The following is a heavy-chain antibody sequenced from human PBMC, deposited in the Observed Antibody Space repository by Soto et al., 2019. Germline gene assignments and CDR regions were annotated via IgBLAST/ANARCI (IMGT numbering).Heavy chain of an antibody. V-gene: IGHV3-11*01. J-gene: IGHJ6*03. CDR1: GFTFSDYY. CDR3: ARILYSNTFYYYYMDV. CDR2: ISSSGSTI. Sequence: PGGSLRLSCAASGFTFSDYYMSWIRQAPGKGLEWVSYISSSGSTIYYADSVKGRFTISRDNAKNTLYLQMNSLRTEDTAVYYCARILYSNTFYYYYMDVWGKGTTVTVSS. D-gene: IGHD6-13*01.